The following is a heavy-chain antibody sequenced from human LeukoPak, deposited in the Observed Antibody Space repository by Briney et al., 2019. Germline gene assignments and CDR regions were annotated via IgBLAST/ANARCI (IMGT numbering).Heavy chain of an antibody. V-gene: IGHV4-39*01. CDR3: ARVYYDFWSGSTDY. CDR1: GGSISSSSYY. Sequence: PSETLSLTCTVSGGSISSSSYYWGWIRQPPGKGLEWIGSIYYSGSTYYNPSLKGRVTISVDTSKNQFSLKLSSVTAADTAVYYCARVYYDFWSGSTDYWGQGTLVAVSS. D-gene: IGHD3-3*01. CDR2: IYYSGST. J-gene: IGHJ4*02.